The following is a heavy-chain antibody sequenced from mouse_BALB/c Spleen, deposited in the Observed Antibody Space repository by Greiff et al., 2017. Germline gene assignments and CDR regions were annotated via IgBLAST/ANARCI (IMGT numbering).Heavy chain of an antibody. CDR2: IDPENGDT. J-gene: IGHJ4*01. CDR1: GFNIKDYY. Sequence: DVKLQESGAELVRSGASVKLSCTASGFNIKDYYMHWVKQRPEQGLEWIGWIDPENGDTEYAPKFQGKATMTADTSSNTAYLQLSSLTSEDTAVYYCARAYGSSYGYAMDYWGQGTSVTVSS. D-gene: IGHD1-1*01. CDR3: ARAYGSSYGYAMDY. V-gene: IGHV14-4*02.